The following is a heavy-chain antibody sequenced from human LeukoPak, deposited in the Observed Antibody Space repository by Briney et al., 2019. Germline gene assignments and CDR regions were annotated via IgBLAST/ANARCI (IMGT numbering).Heavy chain of an antibody. CDR2: ISWDGDST. CDR1: GFTFDDYT. D-gene: IGHD1-26*01. Sequence: GGSLRLSCAASGFTFDDYTMHWVRQAPGKGLEWVSLISWDGDSTYYADSVKGRFTISRDNSKNSLFLQMNSLRTEDTALYFCAKDIHAKGAVGAFDYWGQGTLVTVSS. V-gene: IGHV3-43*01. CDR3: AKDIHAKGAVGAFDY. J-gene: IGHJ4*02.